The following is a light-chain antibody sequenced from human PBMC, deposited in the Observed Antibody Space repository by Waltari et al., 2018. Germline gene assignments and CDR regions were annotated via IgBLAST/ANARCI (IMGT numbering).Light chain of an antibody. CDR3: QVWDSSSYV. Sequence: SYVLTQPPSVSVAPGQMARITCGGDNIETKNVHWYQLKPGQAPVLVVHEDKDRPSGIPKRFSGSNSGNTATLTISRAGAGDEADYYCQVWDSSSYVFGSGTKVTVL. V-gene: IGLV3-21*02. J-gene: IGLJ1*01. CDR2: EDK. CDR1: NIETKN.